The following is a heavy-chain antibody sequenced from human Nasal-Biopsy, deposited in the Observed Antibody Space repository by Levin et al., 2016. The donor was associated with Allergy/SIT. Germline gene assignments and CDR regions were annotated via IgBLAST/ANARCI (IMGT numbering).Heavy chain of an antibody. CDR1: GYTFTSYG. D-gene: IGHD1-26*01. J-gene: IGHJ4*02. CDR2: IRVHDGDT. CDR3: ARRGAPGSFTIDY. V-gene: IGHV1-18*01. Sequence: ASVKVSCKASGYTFTSYGINWVRQAPGQGLQWMGWIRVHDGDTEYAQNVQDRLIMTTDKSTSTAFMESRSLGFDDSALYYCARRGAPGSFTIDYWGQGTLVTVSS.